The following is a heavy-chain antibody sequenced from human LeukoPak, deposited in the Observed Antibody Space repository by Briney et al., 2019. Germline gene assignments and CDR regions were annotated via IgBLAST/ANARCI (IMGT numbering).Heavy chain of an antibody. V-gene: IGHV4-61*03. CDR1: GGSISSGGYY. J-gene: IGHJ4*02. Sequence: SETLSLTCTVSGGSISSGGYYWSWIRQHPGKGLEWIGYIYYSGSTYYNPSLKSRVTISVDTSNNHFSLKLSSVTAADTAVYYCARAGNYYSSGSYLGYWGQGTLSPSPQ. CDR2: IYYSGST. CDR3: ARAGNYYSSGSYLGY. D-gene: IGHD3-10*01.